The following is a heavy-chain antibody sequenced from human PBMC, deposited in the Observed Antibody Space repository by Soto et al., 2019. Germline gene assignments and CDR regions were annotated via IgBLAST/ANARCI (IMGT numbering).Heavy chain of an antibody. CDR1: GFTVSSNY. J-gene: IGHJ4*02. D-gene: IGHD2-2*01. CDR2: IYSGGST. CDR3: ARDLLPAAADAFDY. V-gene: IGHV3-53*01. Sequence: GGSLRLSCAASGFTVSSNYMSWVRQAPGKGLEWVSVIYSGGSTYYADSVKGRFTISRDNSKNTLYLQMNSLRAEDTAVYYCARDLLPAAADAFDYWGQGTLVTVSS.